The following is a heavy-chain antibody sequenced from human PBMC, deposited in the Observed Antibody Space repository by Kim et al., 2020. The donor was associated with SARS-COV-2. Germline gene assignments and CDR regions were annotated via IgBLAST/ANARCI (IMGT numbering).Heavy chain of an antibody. CDR1: GGTFSSYA. D-gene: IGHD3-10*01. Sequence: SVKVSCKASGGTFSSYAISWVRQAPGQGLEWMGGIIPIFGTANYAQKFQGRVTITADESTSTAYMELSSLRSEDTAVYYCAREREAGRVGDYFDYWGQGTLVTVSS. J-gene: IGHJ4*02. V-gene: IGHV1-69*13. CDR3: AREREAGRVGDYFDY. CDR2: IIPIFGTA.